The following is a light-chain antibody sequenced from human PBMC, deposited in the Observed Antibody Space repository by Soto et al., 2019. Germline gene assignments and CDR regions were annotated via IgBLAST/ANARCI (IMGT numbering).Light chain of an antibody. CDR1: RSIRTS. Sequence: DIQMTQSPSTLSACAGDRVHITCRASRSIRTSLAWYQQKPGKAPKLLIYLASSLQSGVPARFSGSGSATEFTLSISSLQPDDFATYYCQQYDSYSRTFGQGTKVDIK. J-gene: IGKJ1*01. V-gene: IGKV1-5*03. CDR2: LAS. CDR3: QQYDSYSRT.